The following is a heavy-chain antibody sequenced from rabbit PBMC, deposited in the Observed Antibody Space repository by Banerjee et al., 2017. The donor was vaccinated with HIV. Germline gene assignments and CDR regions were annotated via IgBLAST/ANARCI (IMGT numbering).Heavy chain of an antibody. CDR2: IDAGSSGRT. D-gene: IGHD1-1*01. Sequence: QSLEESGGDLVKPGASLTLTCTASGFSFSSSAYMCWVRQAPGKGLEWIACIDAGSSGRTWYASWAKGRFTGSKTSSTTVTLQMTSLTAADTATYFCARSASESGYYWGLNLWGPGTLVTVS. CDR1: GFSFSSSAY. V-gene: IGHV1S40*01. J-gene: IGHJ4*01. CDR3: ARSASESGYYWGLNL.